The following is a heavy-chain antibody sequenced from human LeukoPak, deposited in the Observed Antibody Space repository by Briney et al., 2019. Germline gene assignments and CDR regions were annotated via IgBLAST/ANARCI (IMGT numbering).Heavy chain of an antibody. CDR1: GFTFSSSW. Sequence: GGSLRLSCAASGFTFSSSWMTWVRQAPGKGLEWVASIDQDGGEIHYVDSVKGRFTISRDNAKNSLFLQMNSLRADDTAVYSCARGGYSGKPGPIDYWGQGTLVTVSS. CDR3: ARGGYSGKPGPIDY. J-gene: IGHJ4*02. V-gene: IGHV3-7*01. D-gene: IGHD5-12*01. CDR2: IDQDGGEI.